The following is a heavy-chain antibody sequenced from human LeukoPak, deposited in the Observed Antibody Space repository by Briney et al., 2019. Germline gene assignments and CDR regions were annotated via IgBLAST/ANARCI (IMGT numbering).Heavy chain of an antibody. J-gene: IGHJ4*02. V-gene: IGHV4-34*01. CDR1: GGSFSGYY. CDR3: ARGVVIAPQTFDY. D-gene: IGHD2-21*01. CDR2: INHSGST. Sequence: SETLSLTCAVYGGSFSGYYWSWIRQPPGKGLEWVGEINHSGSTNYNPSLKSRVTISVDTSKNQFSLKLSSVTAADTAVYYCARGVVIAPQTFDYWGQGTLVTVSS.